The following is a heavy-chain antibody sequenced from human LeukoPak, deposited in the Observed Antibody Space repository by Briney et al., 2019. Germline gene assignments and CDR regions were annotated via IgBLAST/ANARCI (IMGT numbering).Heavy chain of an antibody. J-gene: IGHJ4*02. V-gene: IGHV4-61*05. CDR1: GGSISSSSYY. CDR2: IYYSGST. D-gene: IGHD3-10*01. Sequence: PLETLSLTCTVSGGSISSSSYYWGWIRQPPGKGLEWIGYIYYSGSTNYNPSLKSRVTISVDTSKNQFSLKLSSVTAADTAVYYCAREYYGSGSSPSFGYWGQGTLVSVSS. CDR3: AREYYGSGSSPSFGY.